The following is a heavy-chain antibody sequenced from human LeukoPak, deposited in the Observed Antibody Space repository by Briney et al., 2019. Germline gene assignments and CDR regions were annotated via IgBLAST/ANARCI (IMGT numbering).Heavy chain of an antibody. CDR2: ISGSGGST. D-gene: IGHD1-1*01. CDR1: GFTFSSFA. CDR3: AKASNTWNYFDY. V-gene: IGHV3-23*01. J-gene: IGHJ4*02. Sequence: PGESLRLSCAAPGFTFSSFAMSWVRQAPGKGLEWVSAISGSGGSTYYADSVKGRFTISRDNSKNTLSLQMNSLRAEDTAIYYCAKASNTWNYFDYWGQGTLVTVSS.